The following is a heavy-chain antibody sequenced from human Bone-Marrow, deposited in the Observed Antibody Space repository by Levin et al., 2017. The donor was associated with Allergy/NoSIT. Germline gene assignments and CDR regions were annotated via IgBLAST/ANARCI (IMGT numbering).Heavy chain of an antibody. CDR1: GGSIRSSSYY. J-gene: IGHJ6*03. V-gene: IGHV4-39*07. Sequence: SQTLSLTCTVSGGSIRSSSYYWGWIRQPPGKGLEWIGSIYYSGSTYYNPSLKSRVTISVDTSKNQFSLQLNSVTAADTAVYFCAREYYMDVWGKGTTVTVSS. CDR2: IYYSGST. CDR3: AREYYMDV.